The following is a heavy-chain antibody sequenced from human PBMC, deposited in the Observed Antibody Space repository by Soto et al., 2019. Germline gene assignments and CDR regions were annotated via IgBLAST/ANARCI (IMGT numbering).Heavy chain of an antibody. CDR1: GGSISSYY. J-gene: IGHJ4*02. CDR3: ARMLRDGYNRIDF. Sequence: SETLSLTCTVSGGSISSYYWSWIRQPPGKGLEWIGYIYYSGSTNYNPSLKSRVTISVDTSKNQFSLKLSSVTAADTAVYYCARMLRDGYNRIDFWGQGTLVTVSS. V-gene: IGHV4-59*08. D-gene: IGHD3-16*01. CDR2: IYYSGST.